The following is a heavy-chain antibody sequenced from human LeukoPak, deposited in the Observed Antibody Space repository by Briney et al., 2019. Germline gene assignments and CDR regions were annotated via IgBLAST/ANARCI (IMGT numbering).Heavy chain of an antibody. V-gene: IGHV4-4*07. D-gene: IGHD6-19*01. CDR2: IYTSGST. CDR3: ARDSSWAVAGSSWFDP. J-gene: IGHJ5*02. Sequence: SETLSLTCTVSGGSISSYYWSWIRQPAGKGLEWIGRIYTSGSTNYNPSLKSRVTMSVDTSKNQFSPKLSSVTAADTAVYYCARDSSWAVAGSSWFDPWGQGTLVTVSS. CDR1: GGSISSYY.